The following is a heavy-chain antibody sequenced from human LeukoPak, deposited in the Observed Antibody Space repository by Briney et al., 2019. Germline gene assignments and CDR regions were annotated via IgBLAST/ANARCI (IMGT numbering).Heavy chain of an antibody. CDR2: ISAYNGNT. D-gene: IGHD6-13*01. Sequence: SVKVSCKASGYTFTSYGISWVRQAPGQGLEWMGWISAYNGNTNYAQKLQGRVTMTTDTSTSTAYMELRSLRSDDTAVYYCAIAAAGTPGGWFDPWGQGTLVTVSS. J-gene: IGHJ5*02. CDR1: GYTFTSYG. V-gene: IGHV1-18*01. CDR3: AIAAAGTPGGWFDP.